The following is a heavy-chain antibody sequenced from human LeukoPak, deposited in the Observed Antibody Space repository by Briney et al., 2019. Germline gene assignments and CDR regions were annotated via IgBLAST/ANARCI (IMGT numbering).Heavy chain of an antibody. D-gene: IGHD1-26*01. V-gene: IGHV3-30*02. Sequence: GGSLRLSCAASGFTFSSYSMNWVRQAPGKGLEWVAFIRYDGSNKYYADSVKGRFTISRDNSKNTLYLQMNSLRAEDTAVYYCAKGAVGSSGYWGQGTLVTVSS. J-gene: IGHJ4*02. CDR2: IRYDGSNK. CDR3: AKGAVGSSGY. CDR1: GFTFSSYS.